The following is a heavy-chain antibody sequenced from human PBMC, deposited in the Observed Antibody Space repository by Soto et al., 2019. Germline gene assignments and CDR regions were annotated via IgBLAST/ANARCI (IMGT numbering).Heavy chain of an antibody. D-gene: IGHD6-6*01. CDR2: ISAYNGNK. V-gene: IGHV1-18*04. CDR1: VCTFTCCC. CDR3: ARGELVRYYYYGMDV. J-gene: IGHJ6*02. Sequence: ASVQVSFKAAVCTFTCCCIILVRQAPGQGREWMGCISAYNGNKNYAQKLEGSVTMTTDTSTSTAYVELRSLRSDDTAVYYCARGELVRYYYYGMDVWGQGTTVTVSS.